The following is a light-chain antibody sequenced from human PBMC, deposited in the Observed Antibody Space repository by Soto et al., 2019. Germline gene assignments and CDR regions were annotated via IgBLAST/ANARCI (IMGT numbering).Light chain of an antibody. Sequence: EIVLTQSPGTLSLSPGERATLSCRASPSVSGSNLAWYQQKPGQAPRLVIYGASSRATGIPDRFSGSGSGTDFTLTISRLEPEDFAVYYCQQYGSSLGWTFGQGTKVEIK. V-gene: IGKV3-20*01. CDR3: QQYGSSLGWT. J-gene: IGKJ1*01. CDR2: GAS. CDR1: PSVSGSN.